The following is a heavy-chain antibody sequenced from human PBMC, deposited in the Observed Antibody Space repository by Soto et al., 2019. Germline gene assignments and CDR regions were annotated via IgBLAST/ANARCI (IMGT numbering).Heavy chain of an antibody. CDR3: ARVVYSNSKRFLARWFDP. V-gene: IGHV4-30-4*01. Sequence: SETLSLTCTVSGGSISSGDYYWSWIRQPPGKDLEWIGYIYYSGSTYYNPSLKSRVTMSVDTSKNQFSLNLSSVTAADTAVYSCARVVYSNSKRFLARWFDPWGQGTLVTVSS. CDR1: GGSISSGDYY. D-gene: IGHD3-3*01. J-gene: IGHJ5*02. CDR2: IYYSGST.